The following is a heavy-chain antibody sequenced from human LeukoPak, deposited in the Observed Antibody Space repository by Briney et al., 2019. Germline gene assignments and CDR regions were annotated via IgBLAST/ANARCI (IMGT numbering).Heavy chain of an antibody. CDR3: ARAISDFWSGYYPGDY. D-gene: IGHD3-3*01. V-gene: IGHV3-7*04. CDR1: EFDFDRYW. Sequence: GGSLRLSCAASEFDFDRYWMSWVRQAPGKGLECVANIKGDGSEKYYVDSVKGRFTISRDNAKNSLYLQMDSLRADDTAVYYCARAISDFWSGYYPGDYWGQGTLVTVSS. J-gene: IGHJ4*02. CDR2: IKGDGSEK.